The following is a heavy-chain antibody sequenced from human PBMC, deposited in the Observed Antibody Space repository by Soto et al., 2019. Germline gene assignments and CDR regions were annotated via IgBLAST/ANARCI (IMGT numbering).Heavy chain of an antibody. Sequence: GGSLRLSCAASGFTFSSYAMSWVRQAPGKGLEWVSAISGSGGSTYYADSVKGRFTISRDNSKNTLYLQMNSLRAEDTAVYYCAKGDCSSTSCYRNYMDVWGKGTTVTVSS. CDR3: AKGDCSSTSCYRNYMDV. CDR1: GFTFSSYA. V-gene: IGHV3-23*01. D-gene: IGHD2-2*02. J-gene: IGHJ6*03. CDR2: ISGSGGST.